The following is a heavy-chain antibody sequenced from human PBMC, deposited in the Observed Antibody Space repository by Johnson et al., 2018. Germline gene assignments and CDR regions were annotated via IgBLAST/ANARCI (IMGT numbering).Heavy chain of an antibody. V-gene: IGHV3-30*18. D-gene: IGHD6-19*01. Sequence: VQLVESGGGLVQPGGSLRLSCAASGFTFSSYGMHWVRQAPGKGLEWVAVISYDGSNKYYADSVKGRFTISRGNSKNTLYLQMNSLRAEDTAVYYCAKDLSFGLVNYYYMDVWGKGTTVTVSS. J-gene: IGHJ6*03. CDR1: GFTFSSYG. CDR2: ISYDGSNK. CDR3: AKDLSFGLVNYYYMDV.